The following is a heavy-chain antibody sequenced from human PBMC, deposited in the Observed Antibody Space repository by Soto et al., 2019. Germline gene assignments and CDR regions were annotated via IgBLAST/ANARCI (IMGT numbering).Heavy chain of an antibody. V-gene: IGHV5-10-1*01. CDR2: IDPSDSYT. D-gene: IGHD6-19*01. CDR1: GYSFTSYW. Sequence: GESLKISCKGSGYSFTSYWISWVRQMPGKGLEWMGRIDPSDSYTNYSPSFQGHVTISADKSISTAYLQWSSLKASDTAMYYCARRRHSSGWYSLYYFDYWGQGTLVTVSS. J-gene: IGHJ4*02. CDR3: ARRRHSSGWYSLYYFDY.